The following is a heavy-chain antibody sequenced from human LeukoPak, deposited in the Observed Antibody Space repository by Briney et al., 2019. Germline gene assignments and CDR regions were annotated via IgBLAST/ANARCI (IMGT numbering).Heavy chain of an antibody. CDR3: ARDLAVAGHPLDY. Sequence: PSETLSLTCTVSGGSISSSSYYWGWIRQPPGKGLEWIGSIYYSGSTYYNPSLKSRVTISVDKSKNQFSLKLSSVTAADTAVYYCARDLAVAGHPLDYWGQGTLVTVSS. CDR2: IYYSGST. V-gene: IGHV4-39*07. J-gene: IGHJ4*02. CDR1: GGSISSSSYY. D-gene: IGHD6-19*01.